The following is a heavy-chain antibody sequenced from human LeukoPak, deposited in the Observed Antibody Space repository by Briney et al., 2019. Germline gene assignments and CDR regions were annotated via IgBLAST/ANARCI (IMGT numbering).Heavy chain of an antibody. CDR1: GYTFTSYG. CDR3: ARDRKARKDTAMVHEWFDP. V-gene: IGHV1-3*01. D-gene: IGHD5-18*01. J-gene: IGHJ5*02. CDR2: INAGNGNT. Sequence: ASVKVSCKASGYTFTSYGISWVRQAPGQGLEWMGWINAGNGNTKYSQKFQGRVTITRDTSASTAYMELSSLRSEDTAVYYCARDRKARKDTAMVHEWFDPWGQGTLVTVSS.